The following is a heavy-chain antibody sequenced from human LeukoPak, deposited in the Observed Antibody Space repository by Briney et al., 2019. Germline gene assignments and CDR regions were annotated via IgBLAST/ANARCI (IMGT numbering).Heavy chain of an antibody. Sequence: SETLSLTCTVSGGSISSGGYYWSWIRQHPGKGLEWIGYISYSGSTNYNPSLKSRVTISLDTSKNQFSLKLSSVTAADTAIYYCGGAPAYGDAFDIWGQGTMVTVAS. D-gene: IGHD4-17*01. CDR1: GGSISSGGYY. V-gene: IGHV4-61*08. J-gene: IGHJ3*02. CDR2: ISYSGST. CDR3: GGAPAYGDAFDI.